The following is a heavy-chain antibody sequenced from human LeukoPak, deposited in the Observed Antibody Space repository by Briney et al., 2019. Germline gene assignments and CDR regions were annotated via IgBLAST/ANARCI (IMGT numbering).Heavy chain of an antibody. J-gene: IGHJ4*02. CDR1: GFTFNTFW. D-gene: IGHD3-16*01. CDR3: AKTHYDYVWGSYGY. Sequence: GRSMRLSWAVAGFTFNTFWMSWVRPAPGRGLEWVATIKGDGTEKYYVDSVKGRFTISRDNSKNTLYLQMNSLRAEDTAVYYCAKTHYDYVWGSYGYWGQGTLVTVSS. V-gene: IGHV3-7*03. CDR2: IKGDGTEK.